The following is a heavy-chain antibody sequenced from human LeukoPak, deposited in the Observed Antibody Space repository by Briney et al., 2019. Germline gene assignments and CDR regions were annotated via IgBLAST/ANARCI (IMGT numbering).Heavy chain of an antibody. CDR2: IYSGGST. J-gene: IGHJ4*02. CDR3: ARGQYSSGWYFDY. CDR1: GFTVSSNY. V-gene: IGHV3-53*01. D-gene: IGHD6-19*01. Sequence: GGSLRLSCAASGFTVSSNYMSWVRQAPGKGLEWVSVIYSGGSTYYADSVKGRFTISRDNSKNTLYPQMNSLRAEDTAVYYCARGQYSSGWYFDYWGQGTLVTVSS.